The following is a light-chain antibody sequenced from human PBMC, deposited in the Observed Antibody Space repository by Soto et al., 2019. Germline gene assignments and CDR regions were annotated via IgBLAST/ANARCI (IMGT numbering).Light chain of an antibody. J-gene: IGKJ1*01. Sequence: AIQMTQSPSSLSASVGDRVTITCRASQDIRNDLGWYQQKRGKAPKVLIYAASSLQSWVPSRFSGSGSCTDFTLTISSLQPEDFATYYCLQDYDYPRTFGQGTNVEIK. CDR2: AAS. CDR1: QDIRND. V-gene: IGKV1-6*01. CDR3: LQDYDYPRT.